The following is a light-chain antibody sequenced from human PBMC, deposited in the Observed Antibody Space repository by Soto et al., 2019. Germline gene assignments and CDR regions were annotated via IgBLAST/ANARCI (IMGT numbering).Light chain of an antibody. CDR2: ANT. Sequence: SVLTQPPSVSGAPGQRVTISCTGSSSNIGTGYDVHWYQQLPGTVPKLLIYANTNRPSGVPDRFSGSKSDTSASLAITGLQAEDEADYYCQSYDSSLSAWVFGGGTKLTVL. V-gene: IGLV1-40*01. CDR3: QSYDSSLSAWV. J-gene: IGLJ3*02. CDR1: SSNIGTGYD.